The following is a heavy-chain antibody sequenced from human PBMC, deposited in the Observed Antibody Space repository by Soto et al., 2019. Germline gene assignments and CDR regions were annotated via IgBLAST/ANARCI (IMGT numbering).Heavy chain of an antibody. D-gene: IGHD2-2*01. CDR3: AKDDLGYCSSTSCPTFDY. CDR1: GFTFSSYA. V-gene: IGHV3-23*01. J-gene: IGHJ4*02. Sequence: EVQLLESGGGLVQPGGSLRLSCAASGFTFSSYAMSWVRQAPGKGLEWVSAISGSGGSTYYADSVKGRFTISRDNSKYTLYLQMNSLRAEDTAVYYRAKDDLGYCSSTSCPTFDYWGQGTLVTVSS. CDR2: ISGSGGST.